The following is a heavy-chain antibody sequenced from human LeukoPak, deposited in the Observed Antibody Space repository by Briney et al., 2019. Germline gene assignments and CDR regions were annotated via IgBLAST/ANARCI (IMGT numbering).Heavy chain of an antibody. D-gene: IGHD4-17*01. CDR1: GFSFSVYA. CDR2: ISRSSETT. V-gene: IGHV3-48*04. Sequence: GGSLRLSCAASGFSFSVYAMNWVRQTPGKGLEWVSYISRSSETTHYADSVKGRFTISRDNAKNSLYLQMNSLRAEDTAVYYCARDSPDYGDPGAGYFVYWGQGTLVTVSS. CDR3: ARDSPDYGDPGAGYFVY. J-gene: IGHJ4*02.